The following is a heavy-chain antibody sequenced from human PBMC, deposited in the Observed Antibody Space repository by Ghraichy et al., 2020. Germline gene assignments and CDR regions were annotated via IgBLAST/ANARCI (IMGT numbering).Heavy chain of an antibody. D-gene: IGHD2-15*01. V-gene: IGHV1-8*03. Sequence: ASVKVSCKASGYTFTSYDINWVRQATGQGLEWMGWMNPNSGNTGYAQKFPGRVTITRNTSISTANMELSSLRSEATAVYYCARGPWRVAATRVGGGVRFDPWGQGTLVTVSS. CDR1: GYTFTSYD. CDR3: ARGPWRVAATRVGGGVRFDP. CDR2: MNPNSGNT. J-gene: IGHJ5*02.